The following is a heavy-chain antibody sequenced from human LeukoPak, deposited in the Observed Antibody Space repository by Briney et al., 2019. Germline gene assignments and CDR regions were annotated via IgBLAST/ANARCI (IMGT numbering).Heavy chain of an antibody. V-gene: IGHV3-33*01. D-gene: IGHD3-10*01. CDR3: ARDPFPDYYGSGSYNNWFDP. Sequence: GGSLRLSCAASGFTFSSYGMHWVRQAPGKGLEWVAVIWYDGSNKYYADSVKGRFTISRGNSKNTLYLQMNSLRAEDTAVYYCARDPFPDYYGSGSYNNWFDPWGQGTLVTVSS. CDR1: GFTFSSYG. CDR2: IWYDGSNK. J-gene: IGHJ5*02.